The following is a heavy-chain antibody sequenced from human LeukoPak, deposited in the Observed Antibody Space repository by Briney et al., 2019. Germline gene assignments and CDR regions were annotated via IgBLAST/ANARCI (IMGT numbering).Heavy chain of an antibody. Sequence: IPSETLSLTCTVSSGSISSSSYYWSWIRQPPEKGLEWIGSINYRGSTYYNPSLKSRVTISVDTSKNHFSLRLSSVTAADTAVYYCARLGSYIWNDDVGIFDYWGQGTLVTVSS. CDR1: SGSISSSSYY. CDR3: ARLGSYIWNDDVGIFDY. J-gene: IGHJ4*02. CDR2: INYRGST. D-gene: IGHD1-1*01. V-gene: IGHV4-39*02.